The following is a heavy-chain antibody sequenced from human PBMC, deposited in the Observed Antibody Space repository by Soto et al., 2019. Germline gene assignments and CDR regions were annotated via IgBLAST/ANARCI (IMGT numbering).Heavy chain of an antibody. D-gene: IGHD3-22*01. J-gene: IGHJ6*02. CDR2: INPNSGGT. Sequence: QVQLVQSGAEVKKPGASVKVSCKASGYTFTGYYMHWVRQAPGQGLEWMGWINPNSGGTNYAQKFQGRVTITADESTSTAYMELSSLRSEDTAVYYCAMIDGPLYYYYYGMDVCGQGTTVTVSS. CDR3: AMIDGPLYYYYYGMDV. CDR1: GYTFTGYY. V-gene: IGHV1-2*02.